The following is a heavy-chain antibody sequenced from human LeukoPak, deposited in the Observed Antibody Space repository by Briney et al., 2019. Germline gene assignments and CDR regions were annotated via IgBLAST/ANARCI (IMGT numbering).Heavy chain of an antibody. J-gene: IGHJ4*02. CDR2: IYTSGST. V-gene: IGHV4-4*07. CDR3: ARDLGTTVASFDY. D-gene: IGHD4-23*01. Sequence: SETLSLTCTVSGGSIRSNSWSWIRQPAGKGLEWIGRIYTSGSTNYNPSLKSRVTTSVDTSKNQFSLKLSSVTAADTAVYYCARDLGTTVASFDYWGQGTLVTVSS. CDR1: GGSIRSNS.